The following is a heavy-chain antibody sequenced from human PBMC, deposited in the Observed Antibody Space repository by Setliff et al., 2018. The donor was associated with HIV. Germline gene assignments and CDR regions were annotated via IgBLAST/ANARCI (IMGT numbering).Heavy chain of an antibody. V-gene: IGHV3-23*01. CDR1: GFTFSSYT. D-gene: IGHD5-18*01. J-gene: IGHJ4*02. CDR2: ISGSGANT. Sequence: GGSLRLSCAASGFTFSSYTMSWVRQAPGKGLEWVSGISGSGANTYHADSVKGRFTISRDNSKNTLYLQMNSLRADDTAVYYCARDRDSYGFSYFFDYWGQGTLVTVPS. CDR3: ARDRDSYGFSYFFDY.